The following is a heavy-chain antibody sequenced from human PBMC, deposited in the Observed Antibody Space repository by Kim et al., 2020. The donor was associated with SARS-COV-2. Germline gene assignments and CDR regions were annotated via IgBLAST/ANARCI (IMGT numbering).Heavy chain of an antibody. CDR3: ASGYCSGDSCDFRNGMAV. Sequence: VRGRFTISRDNSENTVYLQMNSLRAGDTAVYYCASGYCSGDSCDFRNGMAVWGQGTTVTVSS. V-gene: IGHV3-53*01. J-gene: IGHJ6*02. D-gene: IGHD2-15*01.